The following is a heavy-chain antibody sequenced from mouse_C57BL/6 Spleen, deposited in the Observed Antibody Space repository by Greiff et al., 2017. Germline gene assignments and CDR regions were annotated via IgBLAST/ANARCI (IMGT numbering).Heavy chain of an antibody. Sequence: EVKVVESEGGLVQPGSSMKLSCTASGFTFSDYYMAWVRQVPEKGLEWVANINYDGSSTYYLDSLKSRFIISRDNAKNILYLQMSSLKSEDTATYYCASITTVGYFDDWGQGTTLTVSS. D-gene: IGHD1-1*01. J-gene: IGHJ2*01. CDR1: GFTFSDYY. CDR2: INYDGSST. CDR3: ASITTVGYFDD. V-gene: IGHV5-16*01.